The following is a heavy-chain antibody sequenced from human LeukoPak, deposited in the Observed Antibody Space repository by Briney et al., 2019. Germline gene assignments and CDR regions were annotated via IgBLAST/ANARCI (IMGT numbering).Heavy chain of an antibody. J-gene: IGHJ4*02. Sequence: PGGSLRLSCAASGFTLSSNWMNWVRQAPGKGLEWVAIIKQDGSEKYYVDSVKGRFTISRDNAKNSLYLQMNSLRAADTAVYYCARGNGFIIDYWGQGTLVTVSS. CDR2: IKQDGSEK. CDR1: GFTLSSNW. D-gene: IGHD2-8*01. V-gene: IGHV3-7*01. CDR3: ARGNGFIIDY.